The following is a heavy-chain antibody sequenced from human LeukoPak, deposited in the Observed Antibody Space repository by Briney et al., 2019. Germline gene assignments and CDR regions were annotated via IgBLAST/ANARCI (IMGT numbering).Heavy chain of an antibody. D-gene: IGHD1-26*01. Sequence: GGSLRLSCAASGFTFSSYAMSWVRKAPGEGLECVSAISGSGGSTYYADCVKGRFTISRDNSKNTLYLQMNSLRAEDTAVYYCAKAPPVGAHYFDYWGQGTLVTVSS. CDR3: AKAPPVGAHYFDY. CDR2: ISGSGGST. J-gene: IGHJ4*02. V-gene: IGHV3-23*01. CDR1: GFTFSSYA.